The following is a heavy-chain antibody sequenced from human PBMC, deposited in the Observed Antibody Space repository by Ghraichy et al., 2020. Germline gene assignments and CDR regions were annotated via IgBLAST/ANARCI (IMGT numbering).Heavy chain of an antibody. D-gene: IGHD1-20*01. CDR3: ARGRALNWNYAYYGMDV. J-gene: IGHJ6*02. Sequence: GGSLRLSCADSGFSFSTYSMNWVRQAPGKGLEWVSCISSTSMSTSYADSVRGRFTISRDNARNSLYLEMNSLRAEDTAVYYCARGRALNWNYAYYGMDVWGQGTAVTVSS. V-gene: IGHV3-21*01. CDR1: GFSFSTYS. CDR2: ISSTSMST.